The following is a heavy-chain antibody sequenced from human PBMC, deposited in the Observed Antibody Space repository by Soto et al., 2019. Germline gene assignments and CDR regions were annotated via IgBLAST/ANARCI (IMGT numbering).Heavy chain of an antibody. V-gene: IGHV3-15*01. CDR2: IKSTTDGGTT. CDR3: TTETWIFASSGSYPFDY. CDR1: GFAFSDAW. D-gene: IGHD3-22*01. J-gene: IGHJ4*02. Sequence: KPGGSLRLSCAASGFAFSDAWMNWVRQAPGKGLEWVGRIKSTTDGGTTDYAAPLKGRFTISRDNSKNTVYMQMNSLKTEDTAVYFCTTETWIFASSGSYPFDYWGQGTLVTVSS.